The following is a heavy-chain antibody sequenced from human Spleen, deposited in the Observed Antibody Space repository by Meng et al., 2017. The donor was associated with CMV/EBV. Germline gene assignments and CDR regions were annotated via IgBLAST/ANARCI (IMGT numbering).Heavy chain of an antibody. CDR2: VSRSGTVI. Sequence: LSLTCAASGFTLSDYYVSWIRQAPGKGLEWVAYVSRSGTVIYYADSVKGRFIISRDNAQKTLHLQMSSLRAGDTAVYYCARDGGWYYFDYWGQGTLVTVSS. D-gene: IGHD6-19*01. CDR3: ARDGGWYYFDY. V-gene: IGHV3-11*04. J-gene: IGHJ4*02. CDR1: GFTLSDYY.